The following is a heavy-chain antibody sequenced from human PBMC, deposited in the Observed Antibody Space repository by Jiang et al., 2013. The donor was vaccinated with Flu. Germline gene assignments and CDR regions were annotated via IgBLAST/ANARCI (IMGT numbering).Heavy chain of an antibody. J-gene: IGHJ4*02. CDR2: IFPSDSNT. D-gene: IGHD4-17*01. CDR1: GYSFTSYW. CDR3: ARQKNGDTGGGDF. Sequence: KKPGESLKISCKASGYSFTSYWIGWVRQMPGKGLEWMGIIFPSDSNTRYSPSFQGQVTISADKSINTAYLQWSSLKASDTAMYYCARQKNGDTGGGDFWGQGTLVTVSS. V-gene: IGHV5-51*01.